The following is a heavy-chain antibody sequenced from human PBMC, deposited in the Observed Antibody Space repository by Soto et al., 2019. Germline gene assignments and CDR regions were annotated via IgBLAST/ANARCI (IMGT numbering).Heavy chain of an antibody. V-gene: IGHV3-30-3*01. CDR3: ARDPKTTGGQHWAFNYFDS. D-gene: IGHD2-8*02. Sequence: QVQLVESGGGVVQPGRSLRLSCAASGFSFSISPMHWVRQAPGKGPEWVALISYDGTNKFYADSEKGRFTISRDNSKSTLYLHVDSLRPEDAAVYYCARDPKTTGGQHWAFNYFDSWGQGTLVTVSS. J-gene: IGHJ4*02. CDR2: ISYDGTNK. CDR1: GFSFSISP.